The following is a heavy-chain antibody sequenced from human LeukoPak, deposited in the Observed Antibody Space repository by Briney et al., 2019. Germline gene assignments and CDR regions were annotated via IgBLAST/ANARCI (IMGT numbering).Heavy chain of an antibody. Sequence: PGGSLRLSCAASGFTFSSYDVHWVRQATGKGLEWVSAIGTAGDTYYPGSVKGRFTISRENAKNSLYLQMNSLRAGDTAVYYCARVNWDSSGYRGSSYYFDYWGQGTLVTVSS. CDR1: GFTFSSYD. CDR2: IGTAGDT. J-gene: IGHJ4*02. V-gene: IGHV3-13*01. CDR3: ARVNWDSSGYRGSSYYFDY. D-gene: IGHD3-22*01.